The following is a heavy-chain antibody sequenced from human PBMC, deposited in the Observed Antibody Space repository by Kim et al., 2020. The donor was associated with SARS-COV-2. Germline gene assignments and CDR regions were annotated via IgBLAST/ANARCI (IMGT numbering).Heavy chain of an antibody. D-gene: IGHD6-19*01. Sequence: GGSLRLSCAASGFTFSSYSMNWVRQAPGKGLEWVSSISSSSSYIYYADSVKGRFTISRDNAKNSLYLQMNSLRAEDTAVYYCARDGYSSPWQGYYFDYWGQGTLVTVSS. CDR3: ARDGYSSPWQGYYFDY. V-gene: IGHV3-21*01. J-gene: IGHJ4*02. CDR2: ISSSSSYI. CDR1: GFTFSSYS.